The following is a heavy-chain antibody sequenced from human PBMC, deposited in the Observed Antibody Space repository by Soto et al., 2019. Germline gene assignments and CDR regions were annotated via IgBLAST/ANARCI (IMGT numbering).Heavy chain of an antibody. CDR1: GYTFTSYD. J-gene: IGHJ6*02. V-gene: IGHV1-8*01. Sequence: QVQLVQSGAEVKKPGASVKVSCKASGYTFTSYDINWVRQATGQGLEWMGWMNPNSGNTGYAQKFQGRVTIXXNXSXXTAYMELSSLRSEDTAVYYCARGLLDSSSWYGMDVWGQGTTVTVSS. CDR3: ARGLLDSSSWYGMDV. CDR2: MNPNSGNT. D-gene: IGHD6-13*01.